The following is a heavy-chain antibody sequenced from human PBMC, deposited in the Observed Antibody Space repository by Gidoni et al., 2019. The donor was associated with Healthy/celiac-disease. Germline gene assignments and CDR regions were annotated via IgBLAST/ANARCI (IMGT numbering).Heavy chain of an antibody. CDR1: GFTFSSYS. CDR3: ARDESDDDILTGYYFYFDY. CDR2: ISSSSSTI. J-gene: IGHJ4*02. Sequence: EVQLVESGGGLVQPGGSLRLSCEASGFTFSSYSMNWVRQAPGKGLECVSYISSSSSTIYYSDSVKGRFTISRSNAKNSLYLQMNSLRAEYTAVYYCARDESDDDILTGYYFYFDYWGQGTLVTVSS. D-gene: IGHD3-9*01. V-gene: IGHV3-48*01.